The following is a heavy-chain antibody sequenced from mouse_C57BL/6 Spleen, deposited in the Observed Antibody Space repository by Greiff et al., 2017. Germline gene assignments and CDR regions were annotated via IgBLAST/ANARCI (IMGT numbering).Heavy chain of an antibody. CDR3: ARHEDYCEYYFDY. CDR2: ISCGGGNT. D-gene: IGHD1-1*01. CDR1: GFTFSSYT. Sequence: EVMLVESGGGLVKPGGSLKLSCAASGFTFSSYTMSWVRQTPEKRLEWVATISCGGGNTYYPDSVKGRFTISRDNAKNTLYLQMSSLRSEDTALYYCARHEDYCEYYFDYWGQGTTLTVSS. J-gene: IGHJ2*01. V-gene: IGHV5-9*01.